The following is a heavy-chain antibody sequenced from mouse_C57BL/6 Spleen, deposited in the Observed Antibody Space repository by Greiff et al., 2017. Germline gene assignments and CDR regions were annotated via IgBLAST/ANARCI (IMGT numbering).Heavy chain of an antibody. J-gene: IGHJ2*01. Sequence: VQLQQSGAELVRPGASVTLSCKASGYTFTDYEMHWVKQTPVHGLEWIGAIDPETGGTAYNQKFKGKAILTADKSSSTAYMELRSLTSEDSAVXYCTRWGYPFDYWGQGTTLTVSS. D-gene: IGHD2-14*01. CDR3: TRWGYPFDY. CDR1: GYTFTDYE. CDR2: IDPETGGT. V-gene: IGHV1-15*01.